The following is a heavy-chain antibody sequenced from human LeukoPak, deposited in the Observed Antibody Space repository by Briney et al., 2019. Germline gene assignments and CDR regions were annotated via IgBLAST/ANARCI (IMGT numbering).Heavy chain of an antibody. V-gene: IGHV1-69*05. J-gene: IGHJ6*03. CDR2: IIPIFGTA. Sequence: SVKVSCKASGGTFSSYAISWVRQAPGQGLEWMGGIIPIFGTANYAQKFQGRVTITTDESTSTAYMELSSPRSEDTAVYYCAGASYSSSWHYYYYYMDVWGKGTTVTVSS. D-gene: IGHD6-13*01. CDR3: AGASYSSSWHYYYYYMDV. CDR1: GGTFSSYA.